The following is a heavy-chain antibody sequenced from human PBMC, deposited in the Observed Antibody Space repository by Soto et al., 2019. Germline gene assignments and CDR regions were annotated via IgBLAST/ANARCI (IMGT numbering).Heavy chain of an antibody. Sequence: ASVKVSFKVSGYTLNELPMHWVRQAPGKGLELMGGFDPEGDDTVNAQKFQGRVTMTGXXXXXXAXMXLXXXTSEXTAVYDCATASGSYPRFAMDVWGQGTTVTVSS. CDR2: FDPEGDDT. CDR1: GYTLNELP. CDR3: ATASGSYPRFAMDV. V-gene: IGHV1-24*01. D-gene: IGHD1-26*01. J-gene: IGHJ6*02.